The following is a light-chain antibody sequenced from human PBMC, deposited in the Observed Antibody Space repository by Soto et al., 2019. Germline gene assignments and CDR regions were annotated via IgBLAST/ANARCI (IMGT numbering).Light chain of an antibody. V-gene: IGKV1D-12*01. CDR3: QQANSFPFT. CDR1: QNIYSW. J-gene: IGKJ3*01. CDR2: DSS. Sequence: DIQMTQSPSSVSASVGDRVTITCRASQNIYSWLAWYQQKPGKAPKLLIYDSSSLRDGVPSRFSASGSGTEFTLTISDLQPEDFVTYYCQQANSFPFTFGPGTKVDIK.